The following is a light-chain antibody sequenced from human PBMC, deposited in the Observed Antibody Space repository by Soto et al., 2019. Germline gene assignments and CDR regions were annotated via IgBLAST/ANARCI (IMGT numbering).Light chain of an antibody. CDR3: QQYGSSPPYT. J-gene: IGKJ2*01. CDR2: GAS. CDR1: QRVSRSN. V-gene: IGKV3-20*01. Sequence: EIVLTQSPGTLSLSPGERATLSGRASQRVSRSNLAWYQQKPGQAPRLLIYGASSRATGIPDRFSGSGSGTDFTLTISRLEPEDFAVYYCQQYGSSPPYTFGQGTKLEIK.